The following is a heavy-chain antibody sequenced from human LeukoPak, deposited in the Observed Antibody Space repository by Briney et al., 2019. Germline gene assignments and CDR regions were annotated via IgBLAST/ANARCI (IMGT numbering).Heavy chain of an antibody. D-gene: IGHD3-10*01. V-gene: IGHV3-21*01. Sequence: GGSLRLSCAASGFTFSSYSMNWVRQAPGKGLEWVSSISSSSSYIYYADSVKGRFTISRDNAKTSLYLQMNSLRAEDTAVYYCARAYGSGSYSLSPDYWGQGTLVTVPS. CDR1: GFTFSSYS. CDR3: ARAYGSGSYSLSPDY. CDR2: ISSSSSYI. J-gene: IGHJ4*02.